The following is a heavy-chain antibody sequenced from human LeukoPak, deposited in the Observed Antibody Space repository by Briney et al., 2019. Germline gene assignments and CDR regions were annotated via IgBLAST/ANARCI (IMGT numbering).Heavy chain of an antibody. V-gene: IGHV3-9*01. CDR2: VSRNSGSI. CDR3: TSYPYCSSTSCYDY. D-gene: IGHD2-2*01. Sequence: SLTLSCAASGFTFYDYAMHWVRQAPGQGLEWVSGVSRNSGSIGYADSVKGPFTISRDNAKNSLYLQMNSLRAEDTALYYCTSYPYCSSTSCYDYWGQGTLVTVSS. CDR1: GFTFYDYA. J-gene: IGHJ4*02.